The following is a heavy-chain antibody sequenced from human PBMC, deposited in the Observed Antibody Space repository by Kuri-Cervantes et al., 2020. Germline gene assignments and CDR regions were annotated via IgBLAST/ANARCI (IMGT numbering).Heavy chain of an antibody. J-gene: IGHJ3*02. V-gene: IGHV1-18*01. CDR2: ISAYNGNT. Sequence: ASVKVSCKASGYTFTSYGISWVRQAPGQGLEWMGWISAYNGNTNYAQKLQGRVTMTRNTSISTAYMELSSLRSEDTAVYYCARGERIAVAGRDAFDIWGQGTMVTVSS. CDR1: GYTFTSYG. CDR3: ARGERIAVAGRDAFDI. D-gene: IGHD6-19*01.